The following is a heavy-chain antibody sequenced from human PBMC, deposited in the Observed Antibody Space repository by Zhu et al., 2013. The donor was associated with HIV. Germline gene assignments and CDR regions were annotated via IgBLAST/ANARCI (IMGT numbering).Heavy chain of an antibody. D-gene: IGHD2-2*02. J-gene: IGHJ6*02. Sequence: QVQLVQSGAEVKKPGSSVKVSCKASGGTFSSYAISWVRQAPGQGLEWMGGIIPIFGTANYAQKFQGRVTITADESTSTAYMELSSLRSEDTAVYYCAEGGYCSSTSCYTGHYYYGMDVVGPRGPRVTVSS. CDR3: AEGGYCSSTSCYTGHYYYGMDV. CDR1: GGTFSSYA. CDR2: IIPIFGTA. V-gene: IGHV1-69*01.